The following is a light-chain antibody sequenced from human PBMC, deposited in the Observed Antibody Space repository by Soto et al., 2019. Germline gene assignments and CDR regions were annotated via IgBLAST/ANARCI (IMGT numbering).Light chain of an antibody. V-gene: IGLV2-14*01. CDR1: SSDVGGYNY. Sequence: QSVLTQPASVSGSPGQSISISCTGTSSDVGGYNYVSWYQQHPRKTPNLMIYDVSNRPSGVSNRFSGSKSGNTASLTISGLQAEDEADYYCSSYTSSSTWVFGGGTQLTVL. CDR2: DVS. CDR3: SSYTSSSTWV. J-gene: IGLJ7*01.